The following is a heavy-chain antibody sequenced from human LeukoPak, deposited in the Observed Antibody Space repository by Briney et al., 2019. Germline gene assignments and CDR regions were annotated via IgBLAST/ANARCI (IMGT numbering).Heavy chain of an antibody. CDR3: ARGSDYYSSGTSYGMDV. CDR2: TKNKANSYTT. Sequence: GGSLRLSCAASGFTFSDHYMDCVRQSPGKGLEWVGRTKNKANSYTTEYAASVKGRFIISRDASKNSLYLQMNSLKTEDTAVYYCARGSDYYSSGTSYGMDVWGQGTTVTVSS. D-gene: IGHD3-10*01. J-gene: IGHJ6*02. V-gene: IGHV3-72*01. CDR1: GFTFSDHY.